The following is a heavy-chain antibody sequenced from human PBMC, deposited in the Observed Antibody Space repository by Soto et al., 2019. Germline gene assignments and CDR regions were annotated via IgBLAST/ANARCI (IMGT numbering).Heavy chain of an antibody. CDR1: GFTFSSYS. J-gene: IGHJ6*02. Sequence: GGSLRLSCAASGFTFSSYSMNWVRQAPGKGLEWVSSISSSSSYIYYADSVKGRFTISRDNAKNSLYLQMNSLRAEDTAVYYCASLFPYCSSTSCYYYYGMDVWGQGTTVTVSS. V-gene: IGHV3-21*01. D-gene: IGHD2-2*01. CDR3: ASLFPYCSSTSCYYYYGMDV. CDR2: ISSSSSYI.